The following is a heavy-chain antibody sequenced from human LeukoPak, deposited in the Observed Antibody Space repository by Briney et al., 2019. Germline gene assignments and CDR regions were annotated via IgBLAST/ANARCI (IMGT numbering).Heavy chain of an antibody. D-gene: IGHD3-10*01. CDR3: ARDMAMVRGVDAFDI. J-gene: IGHJ3*02. Sequence: KTGGSLRLSCAASGFTLRSYTMNWVRQAPGKGLEWVSSIGISSNKIYYADSVKGRFIISRDNAKNSVYLQMNSLRAEDTAVYYCARDMAMVRGVDAFDIWGQGTMVTVSS. V-gene: IGHV3-21*01. CDR2: IGISSNKI. CDR1: GFTLRSYT.